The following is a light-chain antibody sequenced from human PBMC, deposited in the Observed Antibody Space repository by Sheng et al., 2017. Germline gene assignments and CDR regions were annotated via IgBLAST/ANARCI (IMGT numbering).Light chain of an antibody. CDR3: SSYTGSNSYV. J-gene: IGLJ1*01. CDR1: SSDIGGYKY. V-gene: IGLV2-14*03. Sequence: QSALAQPASVSGSLGQSITLSCTGTSSDIGGYKYVSWYQQHPGKSPKLIIYTATNRPSGVSDRFSGSKSGNTASLTISGLQAEDEAVYYCSSYTGSNSYVFGTGTKVTVL. CDR2: TAT.